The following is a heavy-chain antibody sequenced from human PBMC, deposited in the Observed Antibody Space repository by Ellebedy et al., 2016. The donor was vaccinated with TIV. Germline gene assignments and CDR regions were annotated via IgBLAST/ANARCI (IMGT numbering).Heavy chain of an antibody. V-gene: IGHV5-51*01. CDR3: ARQIRSGNYYYGMDV. Sequence: GESLKISXKGSGYSFTSYWIGWVRQMPGKGLEWMGIIYPGDSDTRYSPSFQGQVTISADKSISTAYLQWSSLKASDTAMYYCARQIRSGNYYYGMDVWGQGTTVTVSS. CDR2: IYPGDSDT. CDR1: GYSFTSYW. D-gene: IGHD2-15*01. J-gene: IGHJ6*02.